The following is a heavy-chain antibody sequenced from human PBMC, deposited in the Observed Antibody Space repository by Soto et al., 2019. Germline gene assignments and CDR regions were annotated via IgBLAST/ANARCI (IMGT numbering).Heavy chain of an antibody. CDR1: GGSIRSGDYY. V-gene: IGHV4-30-4*01. CDR2: IYYSGTT. D-gene: IGHD3-9*01. J-gene: IGHJ5*02. CDR3: ARGEAYYDILTGYYYYNWFDP. Sequence: SETLSLTCTVSGGSIRSGDYYWSWIRQPPGKGLEWIGYIYYSGTTYYNPSLKSRVTISVDTSKNQFSLKLSSVTAADTAVYYCARGEAYYDILTGYYYYNWFDPWGQGTLVTVSS.